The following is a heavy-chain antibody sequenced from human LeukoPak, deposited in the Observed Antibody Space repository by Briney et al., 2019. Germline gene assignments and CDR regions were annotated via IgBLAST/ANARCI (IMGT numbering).Heavy chain of an antibody. Sequence: PGGSLRLSCVASGFTFSTYGMSWVRQAPGKGLEWVAAVGSTGSGTYYPDSLKGRFIISRDNSQNTVFLQMNSLRPEDTAFYFCAKDRPLLWFGPTDAWGQGILVTVSS. CDR1: GFTFSTYG. D-gene: IGHD3-10*01. V-gene: IGHV3-23*01. J-gene: IGHJ5*02. CDR2: VGSTGSGT. CDR3: AKDRPLLWFGPTDA.